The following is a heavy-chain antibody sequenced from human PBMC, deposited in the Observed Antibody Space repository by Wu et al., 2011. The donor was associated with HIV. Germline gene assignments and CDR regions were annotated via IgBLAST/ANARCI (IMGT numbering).Heavy chain of an antibody. Sequence: QVQLVQSGAEVKRPGASVKVSCKVSGYTLTDLSIYWVRQAPGKGLEWMGNFDPEDGETVSAQRFQGRVSMTEDTSTDTAYMELRSLRFEDTAVYYCAILHANWGQGTLVTVSS. J-gene: IGHJ4*02. D-gene: IGHD2/OR15-2a*01. V-gene: IGHV1-24*01. CDR1: GYTLTDLS. CDR3: AILHAN. CDR2: FDPEDGET.